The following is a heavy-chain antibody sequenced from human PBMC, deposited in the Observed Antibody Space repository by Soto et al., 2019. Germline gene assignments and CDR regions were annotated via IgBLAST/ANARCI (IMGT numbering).Heavy chain of an antibody. CDR1: GGSMTSSNYF. D-gene: IGHD7-27*01. V-gene: IGHV4-39*01. Sequence: SETLSLTCTVSGGSMTSSNYFWGWIRQPPGKGLEWIGSIQNSGTTYYNPSLKSRVTMSVDTSKNRISLNLGSLSAADTAVYFCARHGPPGATYTPSEYWGQGTRVTVSS. J-gene: IGHJ4*02. CDR2: IQNSGTT. CDR3: ARHGPPGATYTPSEY.